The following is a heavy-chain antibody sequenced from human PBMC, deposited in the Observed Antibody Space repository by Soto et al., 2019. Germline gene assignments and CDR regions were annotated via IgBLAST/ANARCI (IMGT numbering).Heavy chain of an antibody. V-gene: IGHV3-49*04. CDR2: IRSKAYGGTT. CDR3: TRDFPFSRYYDSSGYYYFDY. CDR1: GFTFGDYA. D-gene: IGHD3-22*01. J-gene: IGHJ4*02. Sequence: GGSLRLSCTASGFTFGDYAMSWVRQAPGKGLEWVGFIRSKAYGGTTEYAASVKGRFTISRDDSKSIAYLQMNSLKTEDTAVYYCTRDFPFSRYYDSSGYYYFDYWGQGTLVTVSS.